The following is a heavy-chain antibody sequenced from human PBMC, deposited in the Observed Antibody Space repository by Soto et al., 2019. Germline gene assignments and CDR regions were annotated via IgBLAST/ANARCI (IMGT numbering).Heavy chain of an antibody. D-gene: IGHD1-26*01. J-gene: IGHJ5*02. CDR1: GFIFENFG. Sequence: GSLRLSCASSGFIFENFGMSWVRQAPGKGLEWIFSISGSGFKKYYADSVKGRFTISRDNSKSTVYLELNNLSAEDTAVYHCAKNQGVELVPLATVDWFDPWGQGSVVTVSS. CDR3: AKNQGVELVPLATVDWFDP. CDR2: ISGSGFKK. V-gene: IGHV3-23*01.